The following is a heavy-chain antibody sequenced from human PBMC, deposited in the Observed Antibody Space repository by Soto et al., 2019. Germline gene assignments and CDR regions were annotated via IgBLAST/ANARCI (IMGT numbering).Heavy chain of an antibody. CDR2: IYSGGST. J-gene: IGHJ6*02. CDR3: ARGVVSSSSFPSFYYYYGMDV. Sequence: GGSLRLSCAASGFTVSSNYMSWVRQAPGKGLEWVSVIYSGGSTYYADSVKGRFTISRDNSKNTLYLQMNSLRAEDTAVYYCARGVVSSSSFPSFYYYYGMDVWGQGTTVTVSS. CDR1: GFTVSSNY. D-gene: IGHD6-6*01. V-gene: IGHV3-53*01.